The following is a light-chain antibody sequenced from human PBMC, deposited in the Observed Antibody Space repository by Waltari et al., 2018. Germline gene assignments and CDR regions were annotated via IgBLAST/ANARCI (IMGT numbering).Light chain of an antibody. CDR2: DTS. J-gene: IGKJ1*01. CDR3: QEYVNLPAT. V-gene: IGKV3-20*01. CDR1: QSVGRS. Sequence: EIVLTQSPGTLSLSPGDRATLSCRASQSVGRSLTWYQQKPGQAPRLLIYDTSTRATGIPDRFSGSGSGTDFSLTISRLEPEDFAVYYCQEYVNLPATFGQGTKVEIK.